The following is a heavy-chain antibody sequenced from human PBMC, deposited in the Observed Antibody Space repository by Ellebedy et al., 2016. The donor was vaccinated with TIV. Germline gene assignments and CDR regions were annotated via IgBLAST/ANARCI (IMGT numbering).Heavy chain of an antibody. CDR2: IYSGGST. Sequence: GESLKISXAASGITFSNYWMHWVRQAPGKGLEWVSVIYSGGSTYYADSVKGRFTISRDNSKNTLYLQMNSLRAEDTAVYYCAKDGYCSGGSCYYYWGQGTLVTVSS. D-gene: IGHD2-15*01. CDR1: GITFSNYW. V-gene: IGHV3-53*01. J-gene: IGHJ4*02. CDR3: AKDGYCSGGSCYYY.